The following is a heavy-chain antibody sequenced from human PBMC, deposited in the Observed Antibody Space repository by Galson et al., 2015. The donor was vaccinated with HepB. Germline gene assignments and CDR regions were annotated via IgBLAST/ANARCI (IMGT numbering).Heavy chain of an antibody. CDR3: RGMKWERYYYYGMDV. CDR1: GFTFSSYG. J-gene: IGHJ6*02. CDR2: ISYDGSNK. Sequence: SLRLSCAASGFTFSSYGMHWVRQAPGQGLEWVAVISYDGSNKYYADSVKGRFTISRDNSKNTLYLQLNSLRAEDTAVYYCRGMKWERYYYYGMDVWGQGTLVTVSS. D-gene: IGHD1-26*01. V-gene: IGHV3-30*03.